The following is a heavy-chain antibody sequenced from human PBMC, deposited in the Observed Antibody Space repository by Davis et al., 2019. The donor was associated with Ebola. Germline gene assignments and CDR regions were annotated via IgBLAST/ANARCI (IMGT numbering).Heavy chain of an antibody. Sequence: GGSLRLSCAASGFTFSNYWMSWVRQAPGKGLEWVANIEQDGSEKYYVDSLKGRFTISRDNAKNSVSLQMNSLRAEDTAVYYCARGSSSSGFDYWGQGTLATVSS. J-gene: IGHJ4*02. CDR2: IEQDGSEK. D-gene: IGHD6-6*01. CDR1: GFTFSNYW. V-gene: IGHV3-7*01. CDR3: ARGSSSSGFDY.